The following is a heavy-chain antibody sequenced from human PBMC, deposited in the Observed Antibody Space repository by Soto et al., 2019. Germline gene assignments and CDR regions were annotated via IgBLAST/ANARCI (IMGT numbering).Heavy chain of an antibody. CDR1: GYTFTRYT. D-gene: IGHD2-15*01. J-gene: IGHJ5*02. CDR3: ARGIATGQLDP. CDR2: INPDNGNT. V-gene: IGHV1-3*01. Sequence: ASVKVSCKASGYTFTRYTTNWVRQAPGQRLEWMGWINPDNGNTKSSQKFQDRVIITRDTSASTAYMDLSSLRSEDTAVYYRARGIATGQLDPWGQGTLVTVSS.